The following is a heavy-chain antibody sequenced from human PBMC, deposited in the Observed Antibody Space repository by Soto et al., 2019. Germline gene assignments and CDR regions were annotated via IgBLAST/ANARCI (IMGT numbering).Heavy chain of an antibody. CDR2: VHSSGTS. CDR3: ARGNFYYGLDV. J-gene: IGHJ6*02. Sequence: QVQLQESGPGLVKPSQTLSLACTVSGDSISSGAYYWSWVRQLPGKGLEWIGYVHSSGTSYYTPSLKSRLSISIDTSENQFSLNLNSVTAADTAVYYCARGNFYYGLDVWGQGTTVTVSS. V-gene: IGHV4-31*03. CDR1: GDSISSGAYY.